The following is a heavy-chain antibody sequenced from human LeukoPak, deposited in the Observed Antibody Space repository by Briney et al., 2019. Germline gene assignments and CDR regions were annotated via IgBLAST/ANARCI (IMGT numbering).Heavy chain of an antibody. CDR2: FDPEDGET. V-gene: IGHV1-24*01. Sequence: GASVKVSCKVSGYTLTELSMHWVRQAPGKGLEWMGGFDPEDGETIYAQKFQGRVTMTEDTSTDTAYMELSSLRSEDTAVYYCATSGVVVPAASSGNWFDPWGQGTLATVSS. D-gene: IGHD2-2*01. CDR1: GYTLTELS. J-gene: IGHJ5*02. CDR3: ATSGVVVPAASSGNWFDP.